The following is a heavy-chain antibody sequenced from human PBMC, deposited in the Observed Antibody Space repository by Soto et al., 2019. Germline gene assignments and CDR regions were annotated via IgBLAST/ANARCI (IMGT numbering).Heavy chain of an antibody. Sequence: SETLSLTCTVSGGSISSYYWSWIRQPPGKGLEWIGYIYYSGSTNYNPSLKSRVTISVDTSKNQFSLKLSSVTAADTAVYYCARGYCSGGSCYGTLDFDYWGQGTLVTVSS. CDR1: GGSISSYY. CDR2: IYYSGST. J-gene: IGHJ4*02. CDR3: ARGYCSGGSCYGTLDFDY. D-gene: IGHD2-15*01. V-gene: IGHV4-59*01.